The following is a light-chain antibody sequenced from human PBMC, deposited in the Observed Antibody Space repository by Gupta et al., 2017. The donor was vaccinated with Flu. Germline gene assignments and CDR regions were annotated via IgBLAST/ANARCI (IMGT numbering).Light chain of an antibody. J-gene: IGLJ2*01. CDR3: AALDDSLNGPV. CDR2: SNN. Sequence: QSVLTQPPSASGTPGQRVTISCPGSSSNVGSNSVNWYQQFPRTAPRLLIYSNNRRPSGFPDRFSGSKSGTSASLAISGLQSEDEADYYCAALDDSLNGPVFGGGTRVTVL. V-gene: IGLV1-44*01. CDR1: SSNVGSNS.